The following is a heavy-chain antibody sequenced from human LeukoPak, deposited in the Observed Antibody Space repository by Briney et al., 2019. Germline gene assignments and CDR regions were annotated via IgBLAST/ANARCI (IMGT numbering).Heavy chain of an antibody. CDR2: IYYSGST. CDR1: GGSISSSSYY. D-gene: IGHD2-15*01. CDR3: ARAGGGWQLHDY. V-gene: IGHV4-39*07. J-gene: IGHJ4*02. Sequence: SETLSLTCTVSGGSISSSSYYWGWIRQPPGKGLEWIGSIYYSGSTNYNPSLKSRVTISVDTSKNQFSLKLNSVTAADTAVYYCARAGGGWQLHDYWGQGTLVTVSS.